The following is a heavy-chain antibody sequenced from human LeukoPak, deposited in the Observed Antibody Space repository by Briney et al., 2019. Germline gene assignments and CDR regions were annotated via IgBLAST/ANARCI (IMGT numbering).Heavy chain of an antibody. CDR2: IYYSGST. J-gene: IGHJ4*02. CDR3: ARDRLGLPVDY. Sequence: SETLSLTCTVSGGSISTYSWTWIRQPPGKGPEWIGYIYYSGSTNYNPSLKSRVTMSVDTSKNQFSLKLNSVTAADTAVYYCARDRLGLPVDYWGRGTLVTVSS. D-gene: IGHD3-16*01. V-gene: IGHV4-59*01. CDR1: GGSISTYS.